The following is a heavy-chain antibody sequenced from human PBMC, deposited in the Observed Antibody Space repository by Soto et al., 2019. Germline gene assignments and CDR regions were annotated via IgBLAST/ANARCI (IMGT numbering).Heavy chain of an antibody. V-gene: IGHV1-3*01. J-gene: IGHJ4*02. CDR2: INAGNGNT. Sequence: ASVKVSCKASGYTFTSYAMHWVRQAPGQRLEWMGWINAGNGNTKYSQKFQGRVTITRDTSASTAYMELSSLRSEDTAVYYCARGRITIIVVVTPPDYWGQGTLVTVSS. CDR3: ARGRITIIVVVTPPDY. CDR1: GYTFTSYA. D-gene: IGHD3-22*01.